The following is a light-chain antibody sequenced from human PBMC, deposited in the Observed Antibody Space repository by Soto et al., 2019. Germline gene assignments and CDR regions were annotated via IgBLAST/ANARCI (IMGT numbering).Light chain of an antibody. CDR3: CSYAGSYTLYV. J-gene: IGLJ1*01. V-gene: IGLV2-11*01. Sequence: ALTQPRSVSGSPGQSVTISCTGTSSDVGGYNYVSWYQQHPGKAPKLMIYDVSKRPSGVPDRFSGSKSGNTASLTISGLQAEDEADYYCCSYAGSYTLYVFGTGTKATVL. CDR1: SSDVGGYNY. CDR2: DVS.